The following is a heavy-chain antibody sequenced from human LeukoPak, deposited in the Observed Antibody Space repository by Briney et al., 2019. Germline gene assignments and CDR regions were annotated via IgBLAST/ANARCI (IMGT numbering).Heavy chain of an antibody. J-gene: IGHJ6*03. Sequence: PSETLSLTCAVSGGSISSSNWWSWVRQPPGQGLEWIGEIYHSGSTNYNPSLKSRVTISVDKSKNQFSLKLSSVTAADTAVYYCARVGTTVTYYYYYMDVWGKGTTVTVSS. D-gene: IGHD4-17*01. V-gene: IGHV4-4*02. CDR2: IYHSGST. CDR3: ARVGTTVTYYYYYMDV. CDR1: GGSISSSNW.